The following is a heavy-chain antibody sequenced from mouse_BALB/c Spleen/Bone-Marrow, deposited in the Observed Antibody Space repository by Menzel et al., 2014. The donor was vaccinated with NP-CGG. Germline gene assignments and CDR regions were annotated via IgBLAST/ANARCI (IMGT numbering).Heavy chain of an antibody. CDR1: GYTLTSYW. Sequence: QVQLQQSGAELARPGASVKLSCKASGYTLTSYWMQWVKQRPGQGLEWIGAIYPGDGDTRYTQKFKGKATLTADKSSSTAYMQLSSLASEDSAVYYCARGDYETWFAYWGQGTLVAGSA. CDR3: ARGDYETWFAY. CDR2: IYPGDGDT. V-gene: IGHV1-87*01. J-gene: IGHJ3*01. D-gene: IGHD2-4*01.